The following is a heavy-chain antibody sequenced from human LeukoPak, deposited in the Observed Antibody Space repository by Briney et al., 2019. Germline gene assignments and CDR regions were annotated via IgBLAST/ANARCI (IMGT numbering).Heavy chain of an antibody. V-gene: IGHV3-30*18. CDR1: GFTFSSYG. Sequence: GGSLRLSCAASGFTFSSYGMHWVRQAPGKGPEWVAVISYDASNKYYADSVKGRFTISRDNSKNTLYLQMNSLRTEDTAVYYCAKSGGYCSTTSCPPAFDYWGQGTLVTVSS. CDR2: ISYDASNK. D-gene: IGHD2-2*01. CDR3: AKSGGYCSTTSCPPAFDY. J-gene: IGHJ4*02.